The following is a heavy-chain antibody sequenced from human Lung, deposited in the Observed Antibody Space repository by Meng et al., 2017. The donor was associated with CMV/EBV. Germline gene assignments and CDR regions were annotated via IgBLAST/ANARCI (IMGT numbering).Heavy chain of an antibody. CDR2: MNPKSGGA. CDR3: AREGLVGDLRYFDL. V-gene: IGHV1-2*02. CDR1: GYSFTDYH. Sequence: QVKLVQSGSEVKKPGASGKVSCTGSGYSFTDYHIHWVRQAPGQGLEWMGWMNPKSGGANYAQKFQGRVTMTRDTSISTAYMELSRLRSDDTAVYYCAREGLVGDLRYFDLWGRGTLVTVSS. D-gene: IGHD3-16*01. J-gene: IGHJ2*01.